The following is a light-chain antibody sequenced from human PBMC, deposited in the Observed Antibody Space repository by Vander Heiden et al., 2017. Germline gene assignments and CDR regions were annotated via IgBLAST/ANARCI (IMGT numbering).Light chain of an antibody. CDR1: QSISSW. CDR3: QQNNSYSPLT. J-gene: IGKJ4*01. CDR2: KAS. V-gene: IGKV1-5*03. Sequence: DIQMTQSPSTLSASVGDRVTITCRASQSISSWLAWYQQKPGKAPKLLIYKASSLESGVPSRFSGSGCGTEFTLTISSRQPDDFATYYCQQNNSYSPLTFGGGTKVEIK.